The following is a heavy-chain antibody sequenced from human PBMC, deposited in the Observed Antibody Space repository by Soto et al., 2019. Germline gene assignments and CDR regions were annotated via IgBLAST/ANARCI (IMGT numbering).Heavy chain of an antibody. CDR3: ARDTRCSSTSCYHSYYYYYMDV. D-gene: IGHD2-2*01. V-gene: IGHV3-21*01. Sequence: EVQLVESGGGLVKPGGSLRLSCAASGFTFSSYSMNWVRQAPGKGLEWVSSISSSSSYIYYADSVKGRFTISRDNAKNSLYLQMNSLRAEDTAVYYCARDTRCSSTSCYHSYYYYYMDVWGKGTTVTVSS. CDR1: GFTFSSYS. CDR2: ISSSSSYI. J-gene: IGHJ6*03.